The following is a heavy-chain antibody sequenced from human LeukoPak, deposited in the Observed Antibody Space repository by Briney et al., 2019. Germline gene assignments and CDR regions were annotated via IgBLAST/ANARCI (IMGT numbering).Heavy chain of an antibody. J-gene: IGHJ3*02. CDR3: AKDGCGYSSSWPYDAFDI. CDR1: GFTFSSYA. V-gene: IGHV3-23*01. Sequence: PGGSLRLSCAASGFTFSSYAMSWVRQAPGKGLEWVSAISGSGGSTYYADSVKGRFTISRDNSKNTPYLQMNSLRAEDTAVYYCAKDGCGYSSSWPYDAFDIWGQGTMVTVSS. D-gene: IGHD6-13*01. CDR2: ISGSGGST.